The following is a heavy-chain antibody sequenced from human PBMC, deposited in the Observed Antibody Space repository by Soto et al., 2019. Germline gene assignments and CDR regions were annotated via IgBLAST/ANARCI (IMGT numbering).Heavy chain of an antibody. V-gene: IGHV2-5*02. D-gene: IGHD3-3*01. CDR1: GFSLNTPGGG. CDR3: AHLVTADDSEYFDF. J-gene: IGHJ4*02. Sequence: QITLRESGPTVVKPTQTLTLTCTFSGFSLNTPGGGVGWIRQPPGKALEWGALIYWDDDKRYNPSLKRRLVITKDSSKNQVVLTMTNVDPVDTATYYCAHLVTADDSEYFDFWGQGTLVPVSP. CDR2: IYWDDDK.